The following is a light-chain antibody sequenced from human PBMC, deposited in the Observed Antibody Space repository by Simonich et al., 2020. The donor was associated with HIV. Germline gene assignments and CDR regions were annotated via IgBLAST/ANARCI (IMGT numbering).Light chain of an antibody. J-gene: IGKJ2*01. CDR2: GAS. Sequence: EIVMTQSPATLSVSPGERATLSCRASQSVSINLAWYQQKPGQAPRLLIYGASTRATGIPARFSGSGSGTEFTLTINSLHPEDFATYYCQQYYNIPRTFGQGTNLEIK. CDR3: QQYYNIPRT. V-gene: IGKV3-15*01. CDR1: QSVSIN.